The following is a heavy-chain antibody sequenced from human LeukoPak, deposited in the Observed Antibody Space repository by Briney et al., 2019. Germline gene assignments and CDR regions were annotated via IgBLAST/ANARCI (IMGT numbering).Heavy chain of an antibody. D-gene: IGHD3-10*01. CDR2: MNPNGGNT. J-gene: IGHJ4*02. V-gene: IGHV1-8*03. CDR1: GYTFTSYD. CDR3: ARDEGGPYGLNFDY. Sequence: GASVKVSCKASGYTFTSYDINWVRQATGQGLEWMGWMNPNGGNTGYAQKFQGRVTITTNTSISTAYMELSSLRSEDTAVYYCARDEGGPYGLNFDYWGQGTLVTVSS.